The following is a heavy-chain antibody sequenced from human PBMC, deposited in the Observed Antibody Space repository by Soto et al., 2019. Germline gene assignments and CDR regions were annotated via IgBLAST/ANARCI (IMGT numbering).Heavy chain of an antibody. CDR1: GDSISTSNYY. CDR3: ARRGGGGYLFDS. D-gene: IGHD5-12*01. V-gene: IGHV4-39*07. J-gene: IGHJ4*02. CDR2: LFYSGGT. Sequence: QLQLQESGPGLVKPSETLSLTCSVSGDSISTSNYYWGWIRQPPGKGLQWIGHLFYSGGTYYNPSLKSRVSISVDTSKNEFSLKLTSITAADTAIYFCARRGGGGYLFDSWGQGILVTVSS.